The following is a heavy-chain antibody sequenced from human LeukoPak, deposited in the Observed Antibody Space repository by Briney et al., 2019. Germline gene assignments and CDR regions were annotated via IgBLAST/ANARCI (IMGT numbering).Heavy chain of an antibody. D-gene: IGHD5-12*01. CDR1: GGSISSGDYY. Sequence: SQTLSLTCTVSGGSISSGDYYWSWIRQPPGKGLEWIGYIYYSGSTYYNPSLKSRVTISVDTSKNQFSLKLSSVTAADTAVYYCARDGVVATHYYYYDMDVWGQGTTVTVSS. CDR3: ARDGVVATHYYYYDMDV. V-gene: IGHV4-30-4*01. CDR2: IYYSGST. J-gene: IGHJ6*02.